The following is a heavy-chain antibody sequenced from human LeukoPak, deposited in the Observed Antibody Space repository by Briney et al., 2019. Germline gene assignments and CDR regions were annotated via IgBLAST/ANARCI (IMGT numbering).Heavy chain of an antibody. CDR2: ISHGGST. J-gene: IGHJ5*02. V-gene: IGHV4-31*03. CDR1: GGSISSGGYF. D-gene: IGHD3-10*01. Sequence: PSQTLSLTCTVSGGSISSGGYFWSWVRQHPGKGLEWIGYISHGGSTYYNPSLKSRVTISLDTSKDRFSLRLSSVTAADTAVYYCARDLWFGEYNWFDPWGQGTLVTVSS. CDR3: ARDLWFGEYNWFDP.